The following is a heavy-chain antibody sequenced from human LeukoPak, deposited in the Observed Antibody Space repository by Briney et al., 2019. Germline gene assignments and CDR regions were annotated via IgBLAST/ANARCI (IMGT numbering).Heavy chain of an antibody. J-gene: IGHJ5*02. CDR3: ASRTGNWFDP. V-gene: IGHV1-69*05. Sequence: GASVKVSCKASGGTFSSYAISWVRQAPGQGLEWMGGIIPIFGTANYAQKFQGRVTITTDESTSTAYMGLSSLRSEDTAVYYCASRTGNWFDPWGQGTLVTVSS. CDR1: GGTFSSYA. CDR2: IIPIFGTA. D-gene: IGHD1/OR15-1a*01.